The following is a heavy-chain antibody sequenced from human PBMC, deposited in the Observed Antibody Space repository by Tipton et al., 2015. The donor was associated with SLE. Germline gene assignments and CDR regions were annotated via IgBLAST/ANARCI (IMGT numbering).Heavy chain of an antibody. Sequence: SLRLSCAASGFTFSSYNMNWVRQAPGKGLEWVSSISSSSNYIYYVDSVKGRLTISRDSAKNSLYLQMHSLRAEDTAVYYCARAQGGTVPYYFDYWGQGTLVTVSS. CDR3: ARAQGGTVPYYFDY. CDR1: GFTFSSYN. J-gene: IGHJ4*02. V-gene: IGHV3-21*01. D-gene: IGHD1/OR15-1a*01. CDR2: ISSSSNYI.